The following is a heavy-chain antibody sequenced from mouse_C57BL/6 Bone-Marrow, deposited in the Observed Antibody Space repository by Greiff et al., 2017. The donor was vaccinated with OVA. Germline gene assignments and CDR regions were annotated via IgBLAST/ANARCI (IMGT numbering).Heavy chain of an antibody. Sequence: VQLQQPGAELVRPGTSVKLSCKASGYTFTSYWIHWVKQRPGQGLEWIGVIDPSDSYTNYNQKFKGKATLTVDTSSSTAYMQLSSLTSEDSAVYYCASRGGYYYGSSPYYWGQGTTLTVSS. CDR2: IDPSDSYT. CDR1: GYTFTSYW. CDR3: ASRGGYYYGSSPYY. V-gene: IGHV1-59*01. D-gene: IGHD1-1*01. J-gene: IGHJ2*01.